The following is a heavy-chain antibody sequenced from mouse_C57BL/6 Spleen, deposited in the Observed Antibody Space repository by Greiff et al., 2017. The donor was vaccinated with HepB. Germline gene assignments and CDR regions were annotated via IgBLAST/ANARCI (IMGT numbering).Heavy chain of an antibody. V-gene: IGHV5-6*01. CDR2: ISSGGSYT. Sequence: VQLKESGGDLVKPGGSLKLSCAASGFTFSSYGMSWVRQTPDKRLEWVATISSGGSYTYYPDSVKGRFTISRDNAKNTLYLQMSSLKSEDTAMYYCARGGYGNCWFAYWGQGTLVTVSA. CDR3: ARGGYGNCWFAY. CDR1: GFTFSSYG. D-gene: IGHD2-1*01. J-gene: IGHJ3*01.